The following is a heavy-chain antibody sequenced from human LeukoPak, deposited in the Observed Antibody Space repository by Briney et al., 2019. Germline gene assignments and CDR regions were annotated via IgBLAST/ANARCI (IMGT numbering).Heavy chain of an antibody. Sequence: GGSLRLSCAASGFTVPTYWMSWVRQAPGKGLVWVSRSSSDGTITSYADSVKGRFTPSRDNAKNTLYLQMNSLRVEDTAVYYCARRWSFDHWGQGTLVTVSS. D-gene: IGHD6-13*01. CDR2: SSSDGTIT. CDR1: GFTVPTYW. J-gene: IGHJ4*02. V-gene: IGHV3-74*01. CDR3: ARRWSFDH.